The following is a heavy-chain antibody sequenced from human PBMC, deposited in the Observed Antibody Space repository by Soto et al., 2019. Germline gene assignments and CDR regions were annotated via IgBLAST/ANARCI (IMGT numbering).Heavy chain of an antibody. CDR3: ARCPARGQPHSNWFDP. Sequence: ASVKVSCKASGYTFTGYAMHWVRQAPGQRLEWMGWINAGNGNTKYSQKFQGRVTITRDTSASTAYMELSSLRSEDTAVYYCARCPARGQPHSNWFDPWGQGTLVTVSS. CDR2: INAGNGNT. CDR1: GYTFTGYA. J-gene: IGHJ5*02. D-gene: IGHD1-26*01. V-gene: IGHV1-3*01.